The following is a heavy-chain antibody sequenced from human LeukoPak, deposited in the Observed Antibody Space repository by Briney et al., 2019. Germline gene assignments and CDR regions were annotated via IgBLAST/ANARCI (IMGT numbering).Heavy chain of an antibody. Sequence: GGSLRLSCAASGFTFISYWMSWVRQAPGKGLEWVAKIKQDGSEEYYVDSVKGRFTISRDNAKNSLYLQMSSLRAEDTAVYYCASKQWLVSDFDYWGQGTLVTVSS. V-gene: IGHV3-7*01. CDR1: GFTFISYW. J-gene: IGHJ4*02. CDR3: ASKQWLVSDFDY. D-gene: IGHD6-19*01. CDR2: IKQDGSEE.